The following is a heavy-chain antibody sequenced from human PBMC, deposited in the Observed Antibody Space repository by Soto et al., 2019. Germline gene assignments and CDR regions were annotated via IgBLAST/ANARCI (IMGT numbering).Heavy chain of an antibody. CDR1: GYTLTELS. CDR2: FDPEDGET. CDR3: ATSRRPYSSSWGAFDI. Sequence: ASVKVSCKVSGYTLTELSMHWVRQAPGKGLEWMGGFDPEDGETIYAQKFQGRVTMTEDTSTDTAYMELSSLRSEDTAVYYCATSRRPYSSSWGAFDIWGQGTMVTVSS. V-gene: IGHV1-24*01. D-gene: IGHD6-13*01. J-gene: IGHJ3*02.